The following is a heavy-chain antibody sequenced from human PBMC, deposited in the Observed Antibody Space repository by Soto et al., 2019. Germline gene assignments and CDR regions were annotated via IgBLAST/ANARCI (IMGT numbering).Heavy chain of an antibody. V-gene: IGHV1-8*01. CDR1: GYTFTSYD. CDR3: ARGIRSGWETVNFDY. D-gene: IGHD6-19*01. J-gene: IGHJ4*02. Sequence: ASVSLLQASGYTFTSYDINWVRQATGQGLEWMGWMNPNSGNTGYAQKFQGRVTMTRNTSISTAYMELSSLRSEDTAVYYCARGIRSGWETVNFDYWGQGTLVTVSS. CDR2: MNPNSGNT.